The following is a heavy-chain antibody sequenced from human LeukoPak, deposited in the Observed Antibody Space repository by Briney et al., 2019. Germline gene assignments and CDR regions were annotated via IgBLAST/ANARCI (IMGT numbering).Heavy chain of an antibody. CDR2: IYHSGST. CDR1: GGSISSSNW. Sequence: SGTLSLTCAVSGGSISSSNWWSWVRQPPGKGLEWIGEIYHSGSTNYNPSLKSRVTISVDTSKNQFSLKLSSVTAADTAVYYCARDRGPDCSGGSCWDHWGQGTQVTVSS. J-gene: IGHJ4*02. CDR3: ARDRGPDCSGGSCWDH. V-gene: IGHV4-4*02. D-gene: IGHD2-15*01.